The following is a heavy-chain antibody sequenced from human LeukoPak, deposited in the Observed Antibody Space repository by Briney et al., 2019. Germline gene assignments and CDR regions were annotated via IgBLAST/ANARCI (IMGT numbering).Heavy chain of an antibody. CDR3: RMTTAFSWDY. D-gene: IGHD4-11*01. V-gene: IGHV3-15*01. Sequence: GGSLRLSCVASDFVFSDYWMSWVRQAPGKGLEWVGRIKSKTDGGTTDYAAPVKGRFTISRDDSKNTLYLQMNSLKTEDTAVYYCRMTTAFSWDYWGQGTLVTVSS. CDR1: DFVFSDYW. J-gene: IGHJ4*02. CDR2: IKSKTDGGTT.